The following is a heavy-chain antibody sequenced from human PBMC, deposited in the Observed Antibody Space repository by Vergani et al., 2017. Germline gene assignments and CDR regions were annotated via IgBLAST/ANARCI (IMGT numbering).Heavy chain of an antibody. CDR1: GYSISRGYY. V-gene: IGHV4-38-2*02. J-gene: IGHJ5*02. D-gene: IGHD2-21*01. CDR2: VFHSGSA. Sequence: QVQLQESGPGLVKPSETLSLTCSVSGYSISRGYYWGWIRQPPGKGLEWIATVFHSGSAYYNPSLRRRVTISVETSKNQFSLRLTTLTAADPAVYYCARGNCGVNCPKYNWLAPWGRGILVTVSS. CDR3: ARGNCGVNCPKYNWLAP.